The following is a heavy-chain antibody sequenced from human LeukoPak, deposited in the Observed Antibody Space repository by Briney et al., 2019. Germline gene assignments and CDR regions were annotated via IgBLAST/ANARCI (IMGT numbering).Heavy chain of an antibody. CDR1: GYTFTGYY. V-gene: IGHV1-2*02. D-gene: IGHD4-17*01. CDR2: INPNSGGT. J-gene: IGHJ5*02. Sequence: ASVKVSCKASGYTFTGYYMHWVRQAPGQGLEWMGWINPNSGGTNYAQKFQGRVTMTRDTSISTAYMELSRLRSDDTAVYYCARDAHNVMTTGTTSAWFDPWGQGTLVTVSS. CDR3: ARDAHNVMTTGTTSAWFDP.